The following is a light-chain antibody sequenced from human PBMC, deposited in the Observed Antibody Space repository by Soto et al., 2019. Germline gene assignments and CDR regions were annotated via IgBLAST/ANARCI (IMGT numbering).Light chain of an antibody. CDR3: QQYYETPWP. Sequence: DIVMAQSQDSLTVSLGERATINCKSSQSLLYSFNNKNYLAWYQQKPGQPPKLLIHWASNREFGVPDRISGSGSGTDFTLTISSLQTEDVAVYYCQQYYETPWPFGQGGKVAIK. CDR1: QSLLYSFNNKNY. CDR2: WAS. J-gene: IGKJ1*01. V-gene: IGKV4-1*01.